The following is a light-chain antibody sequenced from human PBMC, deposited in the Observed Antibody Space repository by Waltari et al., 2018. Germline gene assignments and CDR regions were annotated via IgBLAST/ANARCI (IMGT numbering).Light chain of an antibody. Sequence: DIQMTQSPSSVSASVGDRVTITCRASQGISNWLAWYQQKPGKAPNLLVYSASNLQSGVPSRFSGSGSGTDFTLTISSLQPEDFATYYCQQTSTFPVTFGGGTEVEF. CDR1: QGISNW. CDR3: QQTSTFPVT. CDR2: SAS. J-gene: IGKJ4*01. V-gene: IGKV1-12*01.